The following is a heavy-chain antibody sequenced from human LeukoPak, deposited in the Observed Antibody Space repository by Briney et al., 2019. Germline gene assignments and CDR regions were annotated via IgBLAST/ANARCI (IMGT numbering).Heavy chain of an antibody. V-gene: IGHV4-38-2*02. CDR2: IYHSGST. D-gene: IGHD4-17*01. CDR3: ARRGTTRGFRYGWFDP. J-gene: IGHJ5*02. CDR1: GYAISSGYF. Sequence: PSETLSLTCSVSGYAISSGYFWGWIRQPPGKGLEWIGTIYHSGSTYYNPSLKSRVTISVDTSKNQFSLKLSSVTAADTAVYYCARRGTTRGFRYGWFDPWGQGTLVTVSS.